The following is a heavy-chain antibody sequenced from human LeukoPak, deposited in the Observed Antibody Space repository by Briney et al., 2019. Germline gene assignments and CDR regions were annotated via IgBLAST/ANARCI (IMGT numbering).Heavy chain of an antibody. J-gene: IGHJ4*02. CDR2: IYYSGST. CDR3: ARGSSSGYDL. CDR1: GGSVSSGSYY. D-gene: IGHD5-12*01. V-gene: IGHV4-61*01. Sequence: SETLSLTCTVAGGSVSSGSYYWSWIRQPPGKGLEWIGYIYYSGSTNYNPSLKSRVTISVDTSKNQFSLKLSSVTAADTAVYYCARGSSSGYDLWGQGTLVTVSS.